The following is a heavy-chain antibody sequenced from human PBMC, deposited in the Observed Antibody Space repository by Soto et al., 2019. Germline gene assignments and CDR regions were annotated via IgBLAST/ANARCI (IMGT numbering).Heavy chain of an antibody. CDR3: ARDAATVTTNYYYYGMDV. CDR1: GYTFTGYY. CDR2: INPNSGGT. Sequence: ASVKVSCKASGYTFTGYYMHWVRQAPGQGLEWMGWINPNSGGTNYAQKFQGWVTMTRDTSISTAYMELSRLRSDDTAVYYCARDAATVTTNYYYYGMDVWGQGTTVTVSS. V-gene: IGHV1-2*04. D-gene: IGHD4-17*01. J-gene: IGHJ6*02.